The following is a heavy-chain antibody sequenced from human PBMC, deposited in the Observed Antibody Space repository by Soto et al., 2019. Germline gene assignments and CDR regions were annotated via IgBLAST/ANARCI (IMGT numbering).Heavy chain of an antibody. D-gene: IGHD1-26*01. V-gene: IGHV3-15*07. CDR2: IKSKTDGGTT. Sequence: EVQLVESGGGLVKPGGSLRLPCAASGFTFSNAWMNWVRQAPGKGLEWVGRIKSKTDGGTTDYAAPVKGRFTISRDDSKNTLYLQMNSLKTEDTAVYYCTTNVGATNYYYYGMDVWGQGTTVTVSS. J-gene: IGHJ6*02. CDR3: TTNVGATNYYYYGMDV. CDR1: GFTFSNAW.